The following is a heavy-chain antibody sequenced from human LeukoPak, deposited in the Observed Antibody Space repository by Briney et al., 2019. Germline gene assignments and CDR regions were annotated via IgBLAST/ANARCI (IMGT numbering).Heavy chain of an antibody. CDR1: GFTFSSYA. CDR2: ISYDGSNK. V-gene: IGHV3-30-3*01. CDR3: ARPGGGVAAEYFQH. D-gene: IGHD3-16*01. J-gene: IGHJ1*01. Sequence: GGSLRLSCAASGFTFSSYAMHWVRQAPGKGLEWVAVISYDGSNKYYADSVKGRFTISRDNSKNTLYLQMNSLRAEDTAVYYCARPGGGVAAEYFQHWGQGTLVTVSS.